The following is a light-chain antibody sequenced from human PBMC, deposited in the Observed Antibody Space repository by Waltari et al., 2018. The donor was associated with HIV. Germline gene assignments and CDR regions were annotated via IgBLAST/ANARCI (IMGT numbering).Light chain of an antibody. J-gene: IGKJ2*01. CDR2: RVS. Sequence: DVVMTQPPLSLPVTLGQPASISCRSSQSLVHSDGNTYLNWFQQRPGQSPRRLINRVSKRDSGVPDRFSGSGSGTDFTLRISRVEAEDVAVYYCMQGTHWPPTFGQGTKLELK. CDR3: MQGTHWPPT. V-gene: IGKV2-30*02. CDR1: QSLVHSDGNTY.